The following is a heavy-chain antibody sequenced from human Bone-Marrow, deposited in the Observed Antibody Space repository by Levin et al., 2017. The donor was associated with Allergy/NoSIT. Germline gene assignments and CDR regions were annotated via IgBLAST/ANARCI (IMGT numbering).Heavy chain of an antibody. CDR1: GGSISSGCCY. D-gene: IGHD5-12*01. V-gene: IGHV4-61*02. J-gene: IGHJ6*03. CDR3: ASHQNSGYDWGYYYMDV. CDR2: IDASGST. Sequence: LRLSCTVSGGSISSGCCYWTWIRQPAGKGLEWIGRIDASGSTNYNPSLKSRVTISVDTSNNHFSLKLSSVTAADTAVYYCASHQNSGYDWGYYYMDVWGKGTTVTVFS.